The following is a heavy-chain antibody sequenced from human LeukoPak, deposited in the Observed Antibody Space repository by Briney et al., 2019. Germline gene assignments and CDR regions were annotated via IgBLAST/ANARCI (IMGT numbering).Heavy chain of an antibody. CDR2: IKFDGSIW. D-gene: IGHD7-27*01. CDR3: ARGDWGMYYFDY. Sequence: GGSLRLSCAASGFTFSSYSMNWVRQAPGKGLEWVAFIKFDGSIWYYADSVKGRFTISRDNSKNTLYLQMNSLRAEDTALYYCARGDWGMYYFDYWGQGALVTVSS. CDR1: GFTFSSYS. V-gene: IGHV3-30*02. J-gene: IGHJ4*02.